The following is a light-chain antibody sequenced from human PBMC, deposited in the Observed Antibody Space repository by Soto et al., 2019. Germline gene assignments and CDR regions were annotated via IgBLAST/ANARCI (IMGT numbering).Light chain of an antibody. V-gene: IGKV1-6*01. J-gene: IGKJ4*01. Sequence: AIQMTQSPSSLSASVGDRVTITCRASQGIRNDLGWDQQKPGKAPKLLIYAASSLQREVPSRFSGSGYGTEFTLTISSLQPEGFATYYCLQDYNYPLTFGGGTKEEIK. CDR2: AAS. CDR3: LQDYNYPLT. CDR1: QGIRND.